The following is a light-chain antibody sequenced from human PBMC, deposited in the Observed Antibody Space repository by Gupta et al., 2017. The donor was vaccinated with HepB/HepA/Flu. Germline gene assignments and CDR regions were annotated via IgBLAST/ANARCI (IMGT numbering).Light chain of an antibody. V-gene: IGKV1-5*03. CDR2: TAS. CDR1: QSINSY. J-gene: IGKJ1*01. Sequence: DIQMTQSPSTLSASVGDRVTITCRASQSINSYLAWYKQKPGKAPKILIYTASSFESGVPSRFSGSGFETEFTLTISSRQPDDFATYYCQQNNSYASWTFGQGTKVEIK. CDR3: QQNNSYASWT.